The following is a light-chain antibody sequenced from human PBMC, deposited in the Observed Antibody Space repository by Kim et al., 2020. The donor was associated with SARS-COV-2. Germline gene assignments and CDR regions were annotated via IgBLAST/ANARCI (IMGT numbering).Light chain of an antibody. Sequence: VSVVDRFTITCLASRGISSSLAWYQQKPGKAPKLLIYAASTLQSGVPSRFSGSVSGTDFTLTISSLQPEDFATYYCQQLNSYPLTFGPGTKVDIK. CDR3: QQLNSYPLT. V-gene: IGKV1-9*01. CDR1: RGISSS. J-gene: IGKJ3*01. CDR2: AAS.